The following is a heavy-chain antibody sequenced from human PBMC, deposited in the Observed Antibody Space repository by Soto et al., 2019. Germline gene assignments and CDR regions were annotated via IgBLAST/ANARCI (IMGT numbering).Heavy chain of an antibody. CDR1: GFTFSSYG. D-gene: IGHD3-3*01. CDR2: IWYDGSNK. CDR3: ARRPADFWSGYYVTYGMDV. Sequence: CAASGFTFSSYGMHWVRQAPGKGLEWVAVIWYDGSNKYYADSVKGRFTISRDNSKNTLYLQMNSLRAEDTAVYYCARRPADFWSGYYVTYGMDVWGQGTTVTVSS. J-gene: IGHJ6*02. V-gene: IGHV3-33*01.